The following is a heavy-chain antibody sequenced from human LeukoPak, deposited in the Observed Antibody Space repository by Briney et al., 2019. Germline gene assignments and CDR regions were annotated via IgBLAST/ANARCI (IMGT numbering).Heavy chain of an antibody. CDR2: ISSSGSTI. J-gene: IGHJ4*02. V-gene: IGHV3-11*01. CDR1: GFTFSDYY. D-gene: IGHD4-17*01. CDR3: ASLGGGSTVTTYLNY. Sequence: GWSLRLSCAASGFTFSDYYMSWIRQAPGKGLEGVSYISSSGSTIYYADSVKGRFTISRDDAKNSLYLQMNSLRAEDTAVYYCASLGGGSTVTTYLNYWGQGTLVTVSS.